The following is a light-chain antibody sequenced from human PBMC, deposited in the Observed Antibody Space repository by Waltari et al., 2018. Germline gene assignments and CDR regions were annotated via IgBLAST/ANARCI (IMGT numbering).Light chain of an antibody. CDR3: CSYAGASTHVV. CDR2: EVT. J-gene: IGLJ2*01. CDR1: SSDVGSYTL. V-gene: IGLV2-23*02. Sequence: QSALTQPASVSGSPGPSITISCTGTSSDVGSYTLVSWYQQHPGKAPKLMIYEVTKRPSGVSNRFSGSKSGNTASLTISGLQAEDESDYYCCSYAGASTHVVFGGGTKVTVL.